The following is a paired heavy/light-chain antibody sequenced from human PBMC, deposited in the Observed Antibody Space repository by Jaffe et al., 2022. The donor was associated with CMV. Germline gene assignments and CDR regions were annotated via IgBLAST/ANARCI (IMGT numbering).Heavy chain of an antibody. Sequence: QVQLVESGGGVVQPGRSLTLSCAASGFTFSSYGMHWVRQAPGKGLEWMAVMWDDGSNKYYADSVKGRFTISRDNSKNTLYLQMHSLRVEDTAVYYCARGLGGSSWYGNWFVPWGQGTLVTVSS. V-gene: IGHV3-33*08. CDR1: GFTFSSYG. CDR2: MWDDGSNK. D-gene: IGHD6-13*01. J-gene: IGHJ5*02. CDR3: ARGLGGSSWYGNWFVP.
Light chain of an antibody. V-gene: IGKV1-33*01. Sequence: DIQMTQSPSSLSASVGDRVTITCQASQDISNNLNWYQQKPGKAPKLLIFDATNLETGVPSRFSGSGSGTDFTFTISSLQPEDSATYYCQQYDNLPPYTFGQGTKLQIK. CDR2: DAT. CDR1: QDISNN. J-gene: IGKJ2*01. CDR3: QQYDNLPPYT.